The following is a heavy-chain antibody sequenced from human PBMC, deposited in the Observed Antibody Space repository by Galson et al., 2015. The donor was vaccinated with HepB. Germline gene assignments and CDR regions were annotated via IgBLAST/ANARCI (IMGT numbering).Heavy chain of an antibody. V-gene: IGHV3-23*01. CDR2: ISGSGGST. CDR1: GFTFSSYA. Sequence: SLRLSCAASGFTFSSYAMSWVRQAPGKGLEWVSAISGSGGSTYYADSVKDRFTISRDNSKNTLYLQMNSMRAEDTAVYYCAKAATIYDYVWGSYFPSYYGMDVWGQGTTVTVSS. J-gene: IGHJ6*02. D-gene: IGHD3-16*01. CDR3: AKAATIYDYVWGSYFPSYYGMDV.